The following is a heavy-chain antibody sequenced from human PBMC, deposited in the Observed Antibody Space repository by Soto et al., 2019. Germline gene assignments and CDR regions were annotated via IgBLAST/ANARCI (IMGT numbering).Heavy chain of an antibody. V-gene: IGHV4-34*01. Sequence: SETVSLSCAVYQGSLSGYYWSWIRQPPGTGLEWIGEINHSGSTNYNPSLKSRVTISVDTSKNQFSLKLTSVTAADTVVYYGARDKITGLFDYWGQVTVVT. CDR1: QGSLSGYY. D-gene: IGHD2-8*02. CDR3: ARDKITGLFDY. CDR2: INHSGST. J-gene: IGHJ4*02.